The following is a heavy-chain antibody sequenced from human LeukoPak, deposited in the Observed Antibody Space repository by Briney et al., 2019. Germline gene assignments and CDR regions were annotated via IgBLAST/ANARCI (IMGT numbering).Heavy chain of an antibody. CDR2: ISGYNGNT. CDR1: GYTFTTYG. V-gene: IGHV1-18*01. CDR3: ARDGTYGSGSYYSPSSYYYYYMDV. J-gene: IGHJ6*03. Sequence: ASVKVSCKASGYTFTTYGISWVRQAPGQGLEWMGWISGYNGNTNFAQKFQGRVTMTTDTSTSTAHMDLRSLRSDDTAVYYCARDGTYGSGSYYSPSSYYYYYMDVWGKGTTVTVSS. D-gene: IGHD3-10*01.